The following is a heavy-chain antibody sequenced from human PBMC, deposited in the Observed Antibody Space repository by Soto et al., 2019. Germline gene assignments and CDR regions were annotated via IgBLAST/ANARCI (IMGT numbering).Heavy chain of an antibody. CDR3: ATQGGGGGY. D-gene: IGHD3-16*01. Sequence: EVQLVESGGGLIQPGGSLRLSCAVSGFTVSNNYMSWVRQAPGKGLEGVSVIYSGGYTAYGDSVKGRFTISRDNSKNTINLQINGLRTGDRAVYFGATQGGGGGYWGQGTLVTVSS. CDR2: IYSGGYT. V-gene: IGHV3-53*01. J-gene: IGHJ4*02. CDR1: GFTVSNNY.